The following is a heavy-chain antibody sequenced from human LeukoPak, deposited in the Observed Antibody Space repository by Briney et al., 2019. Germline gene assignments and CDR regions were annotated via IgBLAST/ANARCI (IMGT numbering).Heavy chain of an antibody. CDR2: IYSGGST. D-gene: IGHD7-27*01. J-gene: IGHJ4*02. Sequence: QAGGSLRLSCAASGFTVSSNYMSWVRQAPGKGLERVSVIYSGGSTYYADSVKGRFTISRDNSKNTLYLQMNSLRAEDTAVYYCARAQANWATYYFDYWGQGTLVTVSS. V-gene: IGHV3-66*01. CDR1: GFTVSSNY. CDR3: ARAQANWATYYFDY.